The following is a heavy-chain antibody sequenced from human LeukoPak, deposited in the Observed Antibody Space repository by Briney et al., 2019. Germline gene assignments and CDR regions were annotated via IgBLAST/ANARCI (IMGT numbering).Heavy chain of an antibody. Sequence: GGSLRLSCAASGFTFSSYWMSWVRQAPGKGLEWVANIKQDGSEKYYVDSVKGRFTISRDNAKNSMYLQMNNLRVDDTAVYYCARENLGDYVVFESWGQGTLVTVSS. J-gene: IGHJ4*02. CDR1: GFTFSSYW. D-gene: IGHD4-17*01. CDR2: IKQDGSEK. CDR3: ARENLGDYVVFES. V-gene: IGHV3-7*01.